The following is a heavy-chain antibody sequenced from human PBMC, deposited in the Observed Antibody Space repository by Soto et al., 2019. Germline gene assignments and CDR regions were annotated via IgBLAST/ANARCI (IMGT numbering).Heavy chain of an antibody. Sequence: SETLSLTCTVSGGSISSYSWSWIRQPPGKGLEWIGYIYHSGSTYYNPSLKSRVTISVDRSKNQFSLKLSSVTAADTAVYYCARARPGGFGEPPNYYFDYWGQGTLVTVSS. CDR3: ARARPGGFGEPPNYYFDY. D-gene: IGHD3-10*01. CDR2: IYHSGST. CDR1: GGSISSYS. J-gene: IGHJ4*02. V-gene: IGHV4-30-2*01.